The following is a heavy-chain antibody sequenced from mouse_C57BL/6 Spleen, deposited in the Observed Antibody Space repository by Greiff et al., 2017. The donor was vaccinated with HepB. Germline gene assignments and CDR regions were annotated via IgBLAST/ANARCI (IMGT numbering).Heavy chain of an antibody. J-gene: IGHJ4*01. CDR3: ARQLRLRGAMDY. CDR1: GYTFTDYY. D-gene: IGHD3-2*02. Sequence: EVQLQQSGPELVKPGASVKISCKASGYTFTDYYMNWVKQSHGKSLEWIGDINPNNGGTSYNQKFKGKSTLTVDKSSSTAYMELRSLTSEDSAAYYCARQLRLRGAMDYWGQGTSVTVSS. CDR2: INPNNGGT. V-gene: IGHV1-26*01.